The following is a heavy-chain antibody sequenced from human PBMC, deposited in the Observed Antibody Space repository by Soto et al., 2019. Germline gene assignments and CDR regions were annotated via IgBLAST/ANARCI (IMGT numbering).Heavy chain of an antibody. Sequence: QVQLVESGGGVVQPGRSLRLSCAASGFTFSSYGMHWVRQAPGKGLEWVAVIWYDGSNKYYADSVKGRFTISRDNSKNTLYLQMNSLRAEDTAVYYCAREGGVEIATIGAFDIWGQGTMVTVSS. CDR1: GFTFSSYG. D-gene: IGHD2-21*01. CDR3: AREGGVEIATIGAFDI. CDR2: IWYDGSNK. J-gene: IGHJ3*02. V-gene: IGHV3-33*01.